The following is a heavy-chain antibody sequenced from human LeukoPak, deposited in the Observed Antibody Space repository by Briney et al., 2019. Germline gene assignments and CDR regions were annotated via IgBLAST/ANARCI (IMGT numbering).Heavy chain of an antibody. CDR3: ATWRSGSSSDWYLLDY. D-gene: IGHD4-23*01. CDR2: IWYDGSNK. V-gene: IGHV3-33*01. J-gene: IGHJ4*02. Sequence: QAGTSLRLSCAASGFTLSNYGVHWVRQAPGKGPEWVALIWYDGSNKYFTDSVKGRFTISRDNSKNTVYLHMNTLRVDDTALYYCATWRSGSSSDWYLLDYWGRGTLVTVSS. CDR1: GFTLSNYG.